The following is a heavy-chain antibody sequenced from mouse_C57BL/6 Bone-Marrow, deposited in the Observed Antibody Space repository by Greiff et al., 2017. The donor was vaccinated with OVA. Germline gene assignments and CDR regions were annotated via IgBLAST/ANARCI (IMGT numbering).Heavy chain of an antibody. D-gene: IGHD2-3*01. Sequence: EVQLQQSGPELVKPGASVKIPCKASGYTFTYYNMDWVKQSHGKSLEWIGDINPNNGGTIYNQKFKGKATLTVDKSSSTAYMELRSLTSEDTAVYYCARDDGYYWYFDVWGTGTTVTVSS. CDR2: INPNNGGT. J-gene: IGHJ1*03. CDR1: GYTFTYYN. V-gene: IGHV1-18*01. CDR3: ARDDGYYWYFDV.